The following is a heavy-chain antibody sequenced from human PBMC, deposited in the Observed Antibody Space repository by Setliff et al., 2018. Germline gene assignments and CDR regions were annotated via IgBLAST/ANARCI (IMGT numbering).Heavy chain of an antibody. J-gene: IGHJ4*02. CDR3: ARGGVAAAGRKGVFEY. V-gene: IGHV1-46*01. D-gene: IGHD6-13*01. CDR1: GYTFTSYY. Sequence: ASVKVSCKASGYTFTSYYMYWVRQAPGQGFEWMGTINTGGGSASIVAQFQGRVTMTRDTSTSTVYMELSSLRADDTAVYYCARGGVAAAGRKGVFEYWGQGTLVTVSS. CDR2: INTGGGSA.